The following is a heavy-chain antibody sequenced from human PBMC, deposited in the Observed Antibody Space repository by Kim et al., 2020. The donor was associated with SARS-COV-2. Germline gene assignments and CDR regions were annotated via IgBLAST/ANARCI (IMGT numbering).Heavy chain of an antibody. D-gene: IGHD4-17*01. Sequence: ASVKVSCKASGYTFTSFYMHWLRQAPGQGLEWMGIINPSGGSTSYAQKLQGRVTVTRDTSTSTVYMELSSLRSEDTAVYYCARVEYGEAGGFDYWGQGTLVTVSS. CDR1: GYTFTSFY. J-gene: IGHJ4*02. V-gene: IGHV1-46*04. CDR2: INPSGGST. CDR3: ARVEYGEAGGFDY.